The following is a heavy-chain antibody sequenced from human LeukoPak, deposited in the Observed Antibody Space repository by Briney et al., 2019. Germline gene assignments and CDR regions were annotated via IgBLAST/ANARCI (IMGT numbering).Heavy chain of an antibody. J-gene: IGHJ4*02. V-gene: IGHV3-23*01. CDR2: IGGLGSST. CDR3: ARDPGVVAFHYFDF. D-gene: IGHD3-3*01. Sequence: GGFLRLSCAASGFTFSSHAMAWVRQAPGKGLEWVSAIGGLGSSTYYGDSVKGRFTISRDNSKNTVYLQMDSLRVEDTAVYYCARDPGVVAFHYFDFWGQGTLITVSS. CDR1: GFTFSSHA.